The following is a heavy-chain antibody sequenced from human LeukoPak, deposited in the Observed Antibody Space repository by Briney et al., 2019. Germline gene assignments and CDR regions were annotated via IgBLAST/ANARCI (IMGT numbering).Heavy chain of an antibody. J-gene: IGHJ4*02. CDR1: GGSISSSSYY. V-gene: IGHV4-39*01. Sequence: KPSETLSLTCTVSGGSISSSSYYWGWIRQPPGKGLEWVGSIYYSGSTYYNPSLKSRVTISVKTSNNQFSLKLSSVPAADTAVYYCASVGEWLLLPFDYWGQGTLVTVSS. CDR2: IYYSGST. D-gene: IGHD3-3*01. CDR3: ASVGEWLLLPFDY.